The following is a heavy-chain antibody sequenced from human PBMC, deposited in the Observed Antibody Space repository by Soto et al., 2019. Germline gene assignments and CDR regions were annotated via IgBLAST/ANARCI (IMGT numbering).Heavy chain of an antibody. D-gene: IGHD3-10*01. J-gene: IGHJ4*02. CDR3: ARATGADKEDY. CDR2: MNEYGSER. CDR1: GFIFSSYW. Sequence: EVQLVESGGGLVQPGGSLRLSCSASGFIFSSYWMSWLRQAPGKGLEWVASMNEYGSERYYVDSVKGRFTISRDNAKTSLYLHRNSLRAEDTAVYYCARATGADKEDYWGQGTLVTVSS. V-gene: IGHV3-7*04.